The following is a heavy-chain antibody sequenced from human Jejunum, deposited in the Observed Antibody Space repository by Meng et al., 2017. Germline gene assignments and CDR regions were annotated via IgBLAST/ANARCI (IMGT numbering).Heavy chain of an antibody. CDR2: MYFSGST. J-gene: IGHJ4*02. D-gene: IGHD3-22*01. CDR3: ARGHFDKYFDS. CDR1: GGSVNSGSYY. Sequence: VPRQESGPGPGGPSVTLSLPSTISGGSVNSGSYYWSWIRQPPGKGLEWIGYMYFSGSTNYNASLKSRVTISVDTSKKQFSLKLTSVTAADTAVYYCARGHFDKYFDSWGQGTLVTVSS. V-gene: IGHV4-61*01.